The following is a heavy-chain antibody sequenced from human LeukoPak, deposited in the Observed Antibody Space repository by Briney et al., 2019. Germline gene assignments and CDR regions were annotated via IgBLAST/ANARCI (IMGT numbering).Heavy chain of an antibody. D-gene: IGHD7-27*01. CDR3: VRVQTGGAFDI. CDR1: GFTASDYY. CDR2: SRNKANSYTT. Sequence: GGSLRLSCAASGFTASDYYMDWVRQTPGKGLEWVARSRNKANSYTTDFAATVKGRFTISRDESKNSLFLQMNSLRTEDTAVYYCVRVQTGGAFDIWDQGTMVTVSS. J-gene: IGHJ3*02. V-gene: IGHV3-72*01.